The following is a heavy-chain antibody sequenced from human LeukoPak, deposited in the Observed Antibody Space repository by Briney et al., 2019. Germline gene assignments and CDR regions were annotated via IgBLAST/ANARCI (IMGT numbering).Heavy chain of an antibody. CDR3: ARGEGTYYYGSGSYSFDY. CDR1: GYTFTSYD. V-gene: IGHV1-8*01. D-gene: IGHD3-10*01. Sequence: PGASVKVSRKASGYTFTSYDINWVRQATGQGLEWMGWMNPNSGNTGYAQKFQGRVTMTRNTSISTAYMELSSLRSEDTAVYYCARGEGTYYYGSGSYSFDYWGQGTLVTVSS. J-gene: IGHJ4*02. CDR2: MNPNSGNT.